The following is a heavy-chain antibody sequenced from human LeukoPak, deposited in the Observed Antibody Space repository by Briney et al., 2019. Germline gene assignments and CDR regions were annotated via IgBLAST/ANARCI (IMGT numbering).Heavy chain of an antibody. J-gene: IGHJ4*02. Sequence: SVKVSCKASGGTFSSYAISWVRQAPGQGPEWMGAIRASNTFTKYAQKFQARVTMTWDTSTSTVYMEVSSLTAEDTAVYFCAREASEYCSDISCYTFDYWGQGTLVTVSS. V-gene: IGHV1-69*10. CDR2: IRASNTFT. CDR3: AREASEYCSDISCYTFDY. CDR1: GGTFSSYA. D-gene: IGHD2-2*02.